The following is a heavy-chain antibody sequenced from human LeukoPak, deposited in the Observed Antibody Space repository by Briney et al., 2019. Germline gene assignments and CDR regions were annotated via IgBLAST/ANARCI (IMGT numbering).Heavy chain of an antibody. V-gene: IGHV4-34*01. CDR1: GGTFSGYY. D-gene: IGHD1-26*01. CDR3: ARAVSGRKIDY. J-gene: IGHJ4*02. Sequence: SETLSLTCAVYGGTFSGYYWSWIRQPPGKGLEWIGEINHSGSTNYNPSLKSRVTISVDTSKNQFSLKLSSVTAADTAVYYCARAVSGRKIDYWGQGTLVTVSS. CDR2: INHSGST.